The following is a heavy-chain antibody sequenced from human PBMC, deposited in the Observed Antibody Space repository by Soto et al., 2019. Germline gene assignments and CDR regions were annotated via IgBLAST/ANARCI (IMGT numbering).Heavy chain of an antibody. V-gene: IGHV1-69*13. D-gene: IGHD2-2*02. CDR2: IIPIFGTA. CDR1: GGTFSSYA. CDR3: ARSSGYCSSTSCYRNYYYYGMDV. Sequence: ASVKVSCKASGGTFSSYAISWVRQAPGQGLEWMGGIIPIFGTANYAQKFQGRVTITADESTSTAYMELSSLRSEDTAVYYCARSSGYCSSTSCYRNYYYYGMDVWGQGTTVTVS. J-gene: IGHJ6*02.